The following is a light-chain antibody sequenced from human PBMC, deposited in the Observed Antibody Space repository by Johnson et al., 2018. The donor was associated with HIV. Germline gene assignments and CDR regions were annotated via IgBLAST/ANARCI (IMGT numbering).Light chain of an antibody. CDR2: ENN. CDR1: SSNIGNNY. Sequence: QSMLTQPPSVSAAPGQKVTISCSGSSSNIGNNYVSWYRKLPGTAPKLLIYENNKRPSGIPDRFSGSKSGTSATLGITGLQTGDEADYYCRTWDSSLRKVFETGTKVTVL. CDR3: RTWDSSLRKV. V-gene: IGLV1-51*02. J-gene: IGLJ1*01.